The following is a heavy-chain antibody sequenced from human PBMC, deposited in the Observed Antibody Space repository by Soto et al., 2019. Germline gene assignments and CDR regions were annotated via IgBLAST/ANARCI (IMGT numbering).Heavy chain of an antibody. Sequence: SSETLSLTCTVSGGSISSSSYYWGWIRQPPGKGLEWIGSIYYSGSTYYNPSLKSRVTISVDTSRNTLYLQMNSLRAEDTAVYYCARDGVGDTVFFGYFDYWGQGALVTVSS. CDR1: GGSISSSSYY. D-gene: IGHD1-26*01. V-gene: IGHV4-39*02. J-gene: IGHJ4*02. CDR3: ARDGVGDTVFFGYFDY. CDR2: IYYSGST.